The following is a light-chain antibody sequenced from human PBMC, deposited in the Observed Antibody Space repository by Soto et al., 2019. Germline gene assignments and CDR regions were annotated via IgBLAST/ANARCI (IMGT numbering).Light chain of an antibody. CDR2: DAS. J-gene: IGKJ3*01. V-gene: IGKV3-11*01. Sequence: EVLLTQSPGTLSLSPGERATLSCRASQSVAANYLAWYQQKPGQAPRLLIYDASNRATGIPARFSGSGSGTDFTLTISSLEPEDFAVYYCQQRSNWPPRFTFGPGTKVDIK. CDR1: QSVAANY. CDR3: QQRSNWPPRFT.